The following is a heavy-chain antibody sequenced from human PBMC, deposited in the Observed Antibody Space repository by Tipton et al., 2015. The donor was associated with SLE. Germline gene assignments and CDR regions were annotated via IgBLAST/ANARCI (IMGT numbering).Heavy chain of an antibody. Sequence: TLSLTCTVSGDSISSGGYYWSWIRQHPGKGLEWIGEINHSGSTNHNPSLKSRVTISVDTSKNQLSLKLSAVTAADTAVYYCAGGDYHGSVSYIGYWGQGSLVTVSS. CDR3: AGGDYHGSVSYIGY. CDR2: INHSGST. J-gene: IGHJ4*02. CDR1: GDSISSGGYY. V-gene: IGHV4-31*03. D-gene: IGHD3-10*01.